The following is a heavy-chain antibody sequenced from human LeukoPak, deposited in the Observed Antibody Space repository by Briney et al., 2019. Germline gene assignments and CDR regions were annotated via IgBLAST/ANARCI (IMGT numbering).Heavy chain of an antibody. CDR2: IIPILGIA. Sequence: GASVKASCKASGGTFSSYAISWVRQAPGQGLEWMGRIIPILGIANYAQKFQGRVTITADKSTSTAYMELSSLRSEDTAVYYCATTTVTTAHWYFDLWGRGTLVTVSS. CDR1: GGTFSSYA. D-gene: IGHD4-17*01. V-gene: IGHV1-69*04. CDR3: ATTTVTTAHWYFDL. J-gene: IGHJ2*01.